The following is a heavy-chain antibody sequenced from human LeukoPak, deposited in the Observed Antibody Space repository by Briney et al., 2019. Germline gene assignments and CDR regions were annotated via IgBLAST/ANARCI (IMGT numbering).Heavy chain of an antibody. CDR3: AKNGDTVSGTYYFDMDV. V-gene: IGHV3-30*02. CDR1: GFTFSTYG. D-gene: IGHD1-26*01. CDR2: IRYDAINK. Sequence: GGSLRLSCAASGFTFSTYGMHWVRQAPGKGLEWVAFIRYDAINKYYADSVKGRFTISRDNSRNTLYLQMNSLRAEDTALYYCAKNGDTVSGTYYFDMDVWGKGTTVTISS. J-gene: IGHJ6*03.